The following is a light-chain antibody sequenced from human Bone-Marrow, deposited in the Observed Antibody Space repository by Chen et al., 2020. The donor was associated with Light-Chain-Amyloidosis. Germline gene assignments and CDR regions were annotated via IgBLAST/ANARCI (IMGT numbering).Light chain of an antibody. Sequence: QSVLTQPASASWAPGQRVTISCSGSGSTIGNNYVYWYQQRPGTAPKLLIYRDIQRPSGVPDRCSGSHSGTSASLAISGLRSEDEAVYYCAASDDSLSAVFGGGTKLTVL. J-gene: IGLJ2*01. V-gene: IGLV1-47*01. CDR1: GSTIGNNY. CDR2: RDI. CDR3: AASDDSLSAV.